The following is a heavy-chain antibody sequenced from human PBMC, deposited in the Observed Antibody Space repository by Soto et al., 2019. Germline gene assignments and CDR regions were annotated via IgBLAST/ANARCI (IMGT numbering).Heavy chain of an antibody. CDR3: ARSPNPGYSSSWYQYYYYGMDV. J-gene: IGHJ6*02. Sequence: ASVKVSCKASGYTFTGYYMHWVRQAPGRGLEWMGWINPNSGGTNYAQKFQGWVTMTRDTSISTAYMELSRLRSGDTAVYYCARSPNPGYSSSWYQYYYYGMDVWGQGTTVTVSS. V-gene: IGHV1-2*04. CDR1: GYTFTGYY. CDR2: INPNSGGT. D-gene: IGHD6-13*01.